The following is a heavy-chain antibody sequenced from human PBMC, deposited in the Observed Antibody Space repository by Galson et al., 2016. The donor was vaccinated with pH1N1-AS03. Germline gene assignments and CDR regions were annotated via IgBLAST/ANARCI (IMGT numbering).Heavy chain of an antibody. CDR1: GGSIGSRAYY. CDR3: ARVVGARPPPDY. V-gene: IGHV4-39*01. D-gene: IGHD1-26*01. J-gene: IGHJ4*02. CDR2: IYDTGRT. Sequence: LSLTCTVSGGSIGSRAYYWGWIRQPPGKGLGWIGSIYDTGRTTYNPSLKSRVTISGDTSKNQLSLKVTSMTAADTAVYYCARVVGARPPPDYWGQGTLVTVSS.